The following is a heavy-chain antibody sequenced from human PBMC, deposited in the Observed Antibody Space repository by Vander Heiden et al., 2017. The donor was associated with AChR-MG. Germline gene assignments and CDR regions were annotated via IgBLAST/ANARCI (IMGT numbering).Heavy chain of an antibody. Sequence: EVQLVESGGGLVQPGGSLRLSCAASGFTFSSYWLNWVRQAPGKGLEWVANIKQDGSEKYYVDSVKGRFTISRDNAKNSLYLQMNSLRAEDTAVYYCARVAPAAIRDYYYYYGMDVWGQGTTVTVSS. D-gene: IGHD2-2*02. CDR1: GFTFSSYW. CDR2: IKQDGSEK. V-gene: IGHV3-7*01. CDR3: ARVAPAAIRDYYYYYGMDV. J-gene: IGHJ6*02.